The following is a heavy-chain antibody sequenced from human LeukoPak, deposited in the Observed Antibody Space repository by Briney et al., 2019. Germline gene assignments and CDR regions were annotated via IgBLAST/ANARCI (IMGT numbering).Heavy chain of an antibody. J-gene: IGHJ6*03. V-gene: IGHV3-74*01. D-gene: IGHD1-26*01. CDR2: INTDGSTT. Sequence: GGSLRLSCAASGFTFSNYWMHWVRQAPGKGLVWVSRINTDGSTTTYADSVKGRFTISRDNAKNTLYLQMNCLRADDTAVYYCARGRGSSAYQYYYMDVWGKGTTVTVSS. CDR1: GFTFSNYW. CDR3: ARGRGSSAYQYYYMDV.